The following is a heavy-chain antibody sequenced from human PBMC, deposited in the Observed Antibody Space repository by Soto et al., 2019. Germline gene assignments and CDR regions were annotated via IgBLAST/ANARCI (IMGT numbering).Heavy chain of an antibody. CDR2: ISYDGSNK. D-gene: IGHD5-12*01. Sequence: VGSLRLSCAASGFTFSSYGMHWVRQAPGKGLEWVAVISYDGSNKYYADPVKGRFTISRDNSKNTLYLQMNSLRAEDTAVYYCAKNTAKWLRLSWYFDLWGRGTLVTSPQ. V-gene: IGHV3-30*18. CDR1: GFTFSSYG. CDR3: AKNTAKWLRLSWYFDL. J-gene: IGHJ2*01.